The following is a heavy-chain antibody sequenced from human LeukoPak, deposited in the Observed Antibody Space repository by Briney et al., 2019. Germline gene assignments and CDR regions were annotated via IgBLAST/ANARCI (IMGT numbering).Heavy chain of an antibody. CDR2: IRYDGSNK. V-gene: IGHV3-30*02. CDR1: GFTFSSYG. Sequence: GGSLRLSCAAPGFTFSSYGMHWVRQAPGKGLEWVAFIRYDGSNKYYADSVKGRFTISRDNSKNTLYLQMNSLRAEDTAVYYCARAACYYDSSGYYSNCWFDPWGQGTLVTVSS. CDR3: ARAACYYDSSGYYSNCWFDP. J-gene: IGHJ5*02. D-gene: IGHD3-22*01.